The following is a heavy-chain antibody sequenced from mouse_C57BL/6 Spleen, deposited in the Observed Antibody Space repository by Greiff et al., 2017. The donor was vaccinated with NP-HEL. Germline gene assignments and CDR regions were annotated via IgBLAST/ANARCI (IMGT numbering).Heavy chain of an antibody. CDR1: GYTFTGYW. Sequence: VQLQQSGAELMKPGASVKLSCKATGYTFTGYWIEWVKQRPGHGLEWIGELLPGRGSTNYNEKFKGKATLTADTSSNTAYMQLSSLTTEDSAIYYCARSIYYYGSSQYYFDYWGQGTTLTVSS. CDR3: ARSIYYYGSSQYYFDY. J-gene: IGHJ2*01. V-gene: IGHV1-9*01. D-gene: IGHD1-1*01. CDR2: LLPGRGST.